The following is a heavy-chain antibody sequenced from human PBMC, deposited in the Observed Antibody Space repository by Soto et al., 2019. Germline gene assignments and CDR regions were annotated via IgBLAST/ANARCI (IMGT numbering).Heavy chain of an antibody. CDR2: ISSSSSTI. J-gene: IGHJ4*02. CDR3: ARDTQDDFWSGYYRDY. Sequence: PGGSLRLSCAASGFTFSDFYMAWIRQAPGKGLEWVAHISSSSSTIYYADSVKGRFTISRDNAKNSLYLQMNSLRDEDTAVYYCARDTQDDFWSGYYRDYWGQGTLVTVSS. CDR1: GFTFSDFY. D-gene: IGHD3-3*01. V-gene: IGHV3-11*04.